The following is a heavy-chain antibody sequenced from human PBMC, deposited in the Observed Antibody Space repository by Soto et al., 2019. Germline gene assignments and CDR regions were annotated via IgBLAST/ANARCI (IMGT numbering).Heavy chain of an antibody. D-gene: IGHD3-10*01. Sequence: PSETLSLTCTVSVGSISSYYWSWIRQPPGKGLEWIGYIYYSGSTNYNPSLKSRVTISVDTSKNQFSLKLSSVTAADTAVYYCARPLFGRGNWFDPWGQGTLVTV. CDR2: IYYSGST. CDR1: VGSISSYY. V-gene: IGHV4-59*01. CDR3: ARPLFGRGNWFDP. J-gene: IGHJ5*02.